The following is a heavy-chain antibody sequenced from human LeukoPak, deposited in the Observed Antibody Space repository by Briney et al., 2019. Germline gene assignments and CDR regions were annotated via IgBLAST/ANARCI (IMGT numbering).Heavy chain of an antibody. CDR1: GGSISSGGYY. D-gene: IGHD3-3*01. V-gene: IGHV3-23*01. Sequence: LSLTCTVSGGSISSGGYYWSWVRQAPGKGLEWVSAISGSGGSTYYADSVKGRFTISRDNSKNTLYLQMNSLRAEDTAVYYCAKNERSGYFNWFDPWGQGTLVTVSS. CDR2: ISGSGGST. CDR3: AKNERSGYFNWFDP. J-gene: IGHJ5*02.